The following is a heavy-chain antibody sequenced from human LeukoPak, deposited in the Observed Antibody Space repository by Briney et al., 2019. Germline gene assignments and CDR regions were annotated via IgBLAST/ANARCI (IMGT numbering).Heavy chain of an antibody. D-gene: IGHD2-2*01. CDR2: IRSKAYGGTT. V-gene: IGHV3-49*04. Sequence: PGGSLRLSCAASGFTFSSYAMSWVRQAPGKGLEWVGFIRSKAYGGTTEYAASVKGRFTISRDDSKSIAYLQMNSLKTEDTAVYYCTRHIVVVPAAMSSYYYGMDVWGQGTTVTVSS. CDR1: GFTFSSYA. CDR3: TRHIVVVPAAMSSYYYGMDV. J-gene: IGHJ6*02.